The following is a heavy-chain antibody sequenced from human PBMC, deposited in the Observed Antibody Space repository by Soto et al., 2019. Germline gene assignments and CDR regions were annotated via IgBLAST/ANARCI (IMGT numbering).Heavy chain of an antibody. D-gene: IGHD5-18*01. CDR2: ISYDGSNK. CDR3: ARDQDVDTAMVPLSQYYYGMDV. Sequence: PVGSLRLSCAASGFTFSSYAMHWVRQAPGKGLEWVAVISYDGSNKYYADSVKGRFTISRDNSKNTPYLQMNSLRAEDTAVYYCARDQDVDTAMVPLSQYYYGMDVWGQGTTVTVSS. J-gene: IGHJ6*02. CDR1: GFTFSSYA. V-gene: IGHV3-30-3*01.